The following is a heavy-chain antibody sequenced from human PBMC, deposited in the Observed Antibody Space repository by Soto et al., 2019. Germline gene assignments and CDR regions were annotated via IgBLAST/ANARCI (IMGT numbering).Heavy chain of an antibody. Sequence: GGSLRLSCAASGFTFSGSAMHWVRQASGKGLEWVGRIRSKANSYATAYAASVKGRFTIARDDSTNTAYLQMNSLKTGDTAVYSCTNHDVTIFGVAIPHMDFWGQGTMVTVSS. D-gene: IGHD3-3*01. CDR3: TNHDVTIFGVAIPHMDF. J-gene: IGHJ6*02. CDR1: GFTFSGSA. CDR2: IRSKANSYAT. V-gene: IGHV3-73*01.